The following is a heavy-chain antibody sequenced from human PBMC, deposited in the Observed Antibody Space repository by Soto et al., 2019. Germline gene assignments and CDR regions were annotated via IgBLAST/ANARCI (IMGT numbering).Heavy chain of an antibody. CDR1: GFTFSTYG. CDR2: ISYDGSNK. Sequence: QVQLVESGGGVVQPGRSLRLSCAASGFTFSTYGMHWVRQAPGKGLEWVAVISYDGSNKYYADSVKGRLTISRDNSKNTLYLQMNSLRAEDTAVYYCAKGQHCSTTSCYFYYYGMDVWGQGTTVAGPS. J-gene: IGHJ6*02. D-gene: IGHD2-2*01. CDR3: AKGQHCSTTSCYFYYYGMDV. V-gene: IGHV3-30*18.